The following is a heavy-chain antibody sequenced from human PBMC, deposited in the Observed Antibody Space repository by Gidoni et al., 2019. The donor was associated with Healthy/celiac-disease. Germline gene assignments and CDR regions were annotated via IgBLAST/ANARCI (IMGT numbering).Heavy chain of an antibody. CDR1: GGSLSSYA. CDR2: IIPILDIA. J-gene: IGHJ6*02. Sequence: QVQLVQSGAEVKKPGSSVKVSCKASGGSLSSYAVSWVRQAPGQGLEWMGRIIPILDIANYAQKFQGRVTISADKSTSTAYMELSSLRSEDTAVYYCAKDRGGALNYYYYYGLDVWGQGTTVTVSS. CDR3: AKDRGGALNYYYYYGLDV. V-gene: IGHV1-69*09.